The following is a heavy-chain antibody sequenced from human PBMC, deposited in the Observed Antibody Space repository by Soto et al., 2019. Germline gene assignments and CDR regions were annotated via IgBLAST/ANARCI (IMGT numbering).Heavy chain of an antibody. CDR2: ISYDGSNK. CDR3: ASSGFGIRYYYGMDV. J-gene: IGHJ6*02. CDR1: WFTLSRYA. D-gene: IGHD3-3*01. V-gene: IGHV3-30-3*01. Sequence: GGALRLSWAAPWFTLSRYALHWVRQAPRKGLEWVAVISYDGSNKYYADSVKGRFTISRDNSKNTLYLQMNSLRAEDTAVYYCASSGFGIRYYYGMDVWGQGTTVTVSS.